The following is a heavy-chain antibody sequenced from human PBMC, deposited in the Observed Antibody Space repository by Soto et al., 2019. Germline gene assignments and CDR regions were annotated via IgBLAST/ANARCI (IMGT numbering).Heavy chain of an antibody. CDR2: IYYSGST. Sequence: QVQLQESGPGLVKPSQTLSLTCTVSGGSISSGGYYWSWIRQHPGKGLEWIGYIYYSGSTYYNPCLQSRVTRSGDTSNNRFSLKMRSVTAADTAVYYGAIGEAANDYWYFDLWGRGTLVTASS. CDR3: AIGEAANDYWYFDL. V-gene: IGHV4-31*03. J-gene: IGHJ2*01. D-gene: IGHD1-1*01. CDR1: GGSISSGGYY.